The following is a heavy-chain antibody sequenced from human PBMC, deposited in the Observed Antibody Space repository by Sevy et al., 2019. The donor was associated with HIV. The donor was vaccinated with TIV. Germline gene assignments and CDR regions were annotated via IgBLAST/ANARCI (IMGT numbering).Heavy chain of an antibody. V-gene: IGHV3-30*03. J-gene: IGHJ6*03. CDR1: GFTFSSYD. D-gene: IGHD3-16*01. CDR3: AAVAITFGGDPYENHHFMDV. CDR2: ISYDGRSK. Sequence: GGSLRLSCAASGFTFSSYDMHWVRQAPGKGLEWVARISYDGRSKHYADSVKGRFSISRDNAKSTLYLQMNSLRGEDTAVFYCAAVAITFGGDPYENHHFMDVWGKGTTVTVSS.